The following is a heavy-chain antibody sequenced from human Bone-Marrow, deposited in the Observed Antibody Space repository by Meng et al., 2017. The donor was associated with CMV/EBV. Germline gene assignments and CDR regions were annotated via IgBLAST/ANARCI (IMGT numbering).Heavy chain of an antibody. CDR3: ASGNSHAFDI. D-gene: IGHD4-23*01. Sequence: GGSLRLSCAASGFTFSSYEMNWVRQAPGKGLEWVSYISSSGSTIYYADSVKGRFTISRDNAKNSLYLQMNSLRAEDTAVYYCASGNSHAFDIWGQGTMVPVSS. V-gene: IGHV3-48*03. CDR1: GFTFSSYE. J-gene: IGHJ3*02. CDR2: ISSSGSTI.